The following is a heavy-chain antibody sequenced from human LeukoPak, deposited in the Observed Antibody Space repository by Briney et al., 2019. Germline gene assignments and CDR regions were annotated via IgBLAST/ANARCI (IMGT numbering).Heavy chain of an antibody. CDR1: GFTVSRHY. CDR2: IYSPGGT. D-gene: IGHD3-22*01. J-gene: IGHJ3*02. Sequence: GGSLRLSCAASGFTVSRHYMSWVRQAPGKGLEWVSIIYSPGGTYYADSVKGRFTISRDNSKNTIYLQMNSLRVDDTAVYYCARAPFSADSSATPPAFDIWGHGTMVTVSS. V-gene: IGHV3-53*01. CDR3: ARAPFSADSSATPPAFDI.